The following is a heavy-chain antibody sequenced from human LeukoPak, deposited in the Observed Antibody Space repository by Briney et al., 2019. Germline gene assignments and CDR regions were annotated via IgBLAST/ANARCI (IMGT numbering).Heavy chain of an antibody. CDR2: TGNRGNSYTT. D-gene: IGHD5-12*01. CDR3: TSLSGYSGYDPLYY. CDR1: GFTLSDHY. V-gene: IGHV3-72*01. J-gene: IGHJ4*02. Sequence: GGSLRLSCAASGFTLSDHYMEWVRQAPGKGLEWVGRTGNRGNSYTTEYAASVKGRFTISRDDAKNSLYLQMNSLKAEDTAVYYCTSLSGYSGYDPLYYWGQGTLVTVSS.